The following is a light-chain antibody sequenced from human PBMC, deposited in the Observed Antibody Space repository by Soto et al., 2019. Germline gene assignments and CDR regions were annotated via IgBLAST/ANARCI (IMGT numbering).Light chain of an antibody. V-gene: IGKV3-20*01. CDR3: QQYGSSSYT. Sequence: EIVLTQSPGTLSLSPGERATLSCRACQSLSSSYLTWYQQKPGQAPRLLIYGASSRATGIPDRFSGSGSGTDFTLTISRLEPEDFAVYYCQQYGSSSYTFGQGTKLEIK. CDR2: GAS. CDR1: QSLSSSY. J-gene: IGKJ2*01.